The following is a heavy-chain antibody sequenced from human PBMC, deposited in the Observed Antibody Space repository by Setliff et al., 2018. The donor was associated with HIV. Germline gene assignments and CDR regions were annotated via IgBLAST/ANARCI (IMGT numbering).Heavy chain of an antibody. V-gene: IGHV4-59*08. D-gene: IGHD5-12*01. CDR3: ARQGDGYNLYHVYYFDY. CDR1: GASISSYY. Sequence: PSETLSLTCKVSGASISSYYWSWVRQPPGKGLEWIGYIYNSGYSNSKPSLKSRVTISLDTSKNQFSLQLSSVTAADTAVYYCARQGDGYNLYHVYYFDYWGQGTLVTVSS. CDR2: IYNSGYS. J-gene: IGHJ4*02.